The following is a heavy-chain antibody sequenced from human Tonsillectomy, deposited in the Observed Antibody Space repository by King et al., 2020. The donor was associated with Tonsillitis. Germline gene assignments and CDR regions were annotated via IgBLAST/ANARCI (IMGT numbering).Heavy chain of an antibody. V-gene: IGHV3-7*01. CDR1: GFTFRNFW. CDR3: ARSGGSYWGAVDY. CDR2: IKQDVTEK. D-gene: IGHD1-26*01. J-gene: IGHJ4*02. Sequence: VQLVESGGGLGQPGRSLSLACVASGFTFRNFWRCWFRKAPGKGLGWGASIKQDVTEKYSVDALKGRFTISRDNAKNSLYLQMNSLRVEDTAVYYCARSGGSYWGAVDYWGQGTLVTVSS.